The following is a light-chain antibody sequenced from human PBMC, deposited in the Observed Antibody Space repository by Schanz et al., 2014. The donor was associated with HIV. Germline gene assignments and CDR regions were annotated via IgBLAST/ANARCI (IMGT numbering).Light chain of an antibody. V-gene: IGLV2-14*03. CDR1: SSDVGYYKY. CDR2: GVF. Sequence: QSALTQPASVSGSPGQSITISCTGTSSDVGYYKYVSWYQQHPGKAPKVVIYGVFDRPSGISNRFSGSKSGNTASLTISGLQAEDEADYYCASYTNSATFVFGTGTKLTV. J-gene: IGLJ1*01. CDR3: ASYTNSATFV.